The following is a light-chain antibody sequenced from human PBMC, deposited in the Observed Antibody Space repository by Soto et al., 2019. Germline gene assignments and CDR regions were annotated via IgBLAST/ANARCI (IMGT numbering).Light chain of an antibody. J-gene: IGKJ4*01. Sequence: EIVMTQSPATLSVSPGERATLSCRASQSVSSNLAWYQQKPGQAPRLLIYGASSRATGIPDRFSGSGSGTEFTLTISGLQSDDFALFFCQHYYKWPLSFGGGTKVDIK. CDR2: GAS. V-gene: IGKV3D-15*01. CDR1: QSVSSN. CDR3: QHYYKWPLS.